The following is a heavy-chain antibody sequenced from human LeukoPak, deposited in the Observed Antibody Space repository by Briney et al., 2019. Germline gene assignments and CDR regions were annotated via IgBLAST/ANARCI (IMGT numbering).Heavy chain of an antibody. CDR2: ICPRDSNV. Sequence: ESLKISRNGSGYRFTTYWIGWGRPIPGKGLGWMGVICPRDSNVIYSPSFEGQVTISAHKSISTAYLQWSSLKASDTGMYYCARHLVPGLSSAFDIWGEGTMVTVSS. J-gene: IGHJ3*02. CDR3: ARHLVPGLSSAFDI. D-gene: IGHD3-10*01. CDR1: GYRFTTYW. V-gene: IGHV5-51*01.